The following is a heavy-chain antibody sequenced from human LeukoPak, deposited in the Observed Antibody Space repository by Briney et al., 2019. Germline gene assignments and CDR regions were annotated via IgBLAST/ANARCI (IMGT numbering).Heavy chain of an antibody. J-gene: IGHJ3*02. D-gene: IGHD3-22*01. V-gene: IGHV4-34*01. Sequence: SETLSLTCAVYGGSFSGYYWSWIRQPPGKGLEWIGEINHSGSTNYNPSLKSRVTISVDTSKNQFSLKLSSVTAADTAVYYCARGRLKSYYYDSSRLRAFDIWGQGTMVTVSS. CDR3: ARGRLKSYYYDSSRLRAFDI. CDR1: GGSFSGYY. CDR2: INHSGST.